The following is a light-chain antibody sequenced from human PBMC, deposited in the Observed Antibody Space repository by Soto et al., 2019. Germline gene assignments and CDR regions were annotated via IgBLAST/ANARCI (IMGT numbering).Light chain of an antibody. CDR1: RTDGDGHDY. J-gene: IGLJ1*01. CDR2: DVY. CDR3: TSYTASSPFYV. Sequence: QSALTQPASVSGSPGQSIAISCIGVRTDGDGHDYVSWYQQHPGQAPQLIIYDVYNRPSGVSGRFSGSKSGNTASLIISGLQADDEADYFCTSYTASSPFYVFGAGTKVTVL. V-gene: IGLV2-14*03.